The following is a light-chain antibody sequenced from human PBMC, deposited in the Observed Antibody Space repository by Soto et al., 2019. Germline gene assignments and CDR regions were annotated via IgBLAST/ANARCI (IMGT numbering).Light chain of an antibody. CDR1: QSVRSSY. J-gene: IGKJ1*01. Sequence: EIVVSQSPVTLSLSPGERATLSCRASQSVRSSYLAWYQQKPGQAPRLLIYDASSRATGIPDRFSGSGSGTGFTLTISRLEPEDFAVYYCHQYGSSSWTFGQGTKVDIK. CDR3: HQYGSSSWT. CDR2: DAS. V-gene: IGKV3-20*01.